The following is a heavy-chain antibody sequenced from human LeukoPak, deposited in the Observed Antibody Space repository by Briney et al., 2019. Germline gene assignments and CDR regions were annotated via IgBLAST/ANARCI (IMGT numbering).Heavy chain of an antibody. CDR3: ARGEAYYNKNGLPGAALDF. Sequence: PGGSLRLSCTGSGFTFSYHALHWARQAPGKGLQWLTVISYDGRNEYYADSVTGRFTISKDNSKNTVFLQLNSLRVEDAAIYYCARGEAYYNKNGLPGAALDFWGLGTLVTVSS. D-gene: IGHD3-10*01. V-gene: IGHV3-30*04. CDR1: GFTFSYHA. CDR2: ISYDGRNE. J-gene: IGHJ3*01.